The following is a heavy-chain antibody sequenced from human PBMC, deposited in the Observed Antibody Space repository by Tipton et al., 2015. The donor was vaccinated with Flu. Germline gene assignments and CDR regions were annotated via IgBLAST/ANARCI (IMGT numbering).Heavy chain of an antibody. CDR1: GGSLSGYY. CDR3: ARRPYMSSSDLYAFDI. J-gene: IGHJ3*02. Sequence: TLSLTCAVYGGSLSGYYWSWIRQPPGKGLEWIGEINHSGITYYNPSLKSRVTISVDTSKNQFSLKLSSVTAADTAIYYCARRPYMSSSDLYAFDIWGQGTMVTVSS. D-gene: IGHD6-6*01. CDR2: INHSGIT. V-gene: IGHV4-34*01.